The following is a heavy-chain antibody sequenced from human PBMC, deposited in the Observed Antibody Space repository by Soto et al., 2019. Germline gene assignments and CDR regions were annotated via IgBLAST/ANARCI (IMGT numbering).Heavy chain of an antibody. CDR1: GFTFSSYA. J-gene: IGHJ6*01. CDR2: ISYDGSNK. D-gene: IGHD6-13*01. Sequence: QVQLVESGGGVVQPGRSLRLSCAASGFTFSSYAMHWVRQAPGKGLEWVAVISYDGSNKYYADSVKGRFTISRDNSKNTLYLQMNSLRAEDTAVYYCARSGYSSSWSYYYYGMDVW. V-gene: IGHV3-30-3*01. CDR3: ARSGYSSSWSYYYYGMDV.